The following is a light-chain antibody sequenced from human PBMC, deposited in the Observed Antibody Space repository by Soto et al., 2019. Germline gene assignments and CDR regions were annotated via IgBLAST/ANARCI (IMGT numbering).Light chain of an antibody. J-gene: IGLJ7*01. V-gene: IGLV2-8*01. CDR3: SSYAASNNFYFV. CDR2: EVT. Sequence: QCALTQPPSASGSPGQSVTISCTGTSSDVGGYNYVSWYQQYPGRAPKLMIYEVTKRPSGVPDRFSGSKSGNTASLTVSGLQAEDVADYYCSSYAASNNFYFVFGGGTQLTVL. CDR1: SSDVGGYNY.